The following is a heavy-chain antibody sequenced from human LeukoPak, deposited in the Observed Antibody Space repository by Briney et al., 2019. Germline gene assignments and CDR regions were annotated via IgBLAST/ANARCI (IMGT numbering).Heavy chain of an antibody. CDR1: GFRFNTYW. V-gene: IGHV3-7*01. CDR2: IKQDGNEK. J-gene: IGHJ4*02. D-gene: IGHD6-6*01. CDR3: ARPLSGYSSSLGY. Sequence: GGSLRLSCAASGFRFNTYWMSWVRQAPGKGLEWVANIKQDGNEKYYADSVKGRFTISRDNAKNTLYLQMNSLRAEDTAVYYCARPLSGYSSSLGYWDQGTLVTVSS.